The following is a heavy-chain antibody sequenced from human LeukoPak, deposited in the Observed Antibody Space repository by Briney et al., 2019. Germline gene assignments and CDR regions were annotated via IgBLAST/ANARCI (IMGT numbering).Heavy chain of an antibody. CDR1: GGSISSYY. CDR2: IYYSGRT. D-gene: IGHD3-10*01. V-gene: IGHV4-59*13. CDR3: ARSGRPLTYYYGSGSYRNWFDP. J-gene: IGHJ5*02. Sequence: KPSETLSLTCTVSGGSISSYYWSWIRQPPGKGLEWIGYIYYSGRTNYNPSLKSRVTISVDTSKNQFSLKLSSVTAADTAVYYCARSGRPLTYYYGSGSYRNWFDPWGQGTLVTVSS.